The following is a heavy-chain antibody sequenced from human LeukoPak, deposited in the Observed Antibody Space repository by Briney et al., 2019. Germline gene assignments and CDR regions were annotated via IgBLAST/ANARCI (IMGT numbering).Heavy chain of an antibody. V-gene: IGHV4-59*01. CDR3: ARGADSSGYYSIFYFDN. Sequence: SETLSLTCTVSGGSISSYYWNWNRQPPGKGLEWIGYIYYSGSTNYNPSLKSRVTISVDTSKNQFSLKLSSVTAADTAVYYCARGADSSGYYSIFYFDNWGQGNLVTVSS. D-gene: IGHD3-22*01. CDR2: IYYSGST. CDR1: GGSISSYY. J-gene: IGHJ4*02.